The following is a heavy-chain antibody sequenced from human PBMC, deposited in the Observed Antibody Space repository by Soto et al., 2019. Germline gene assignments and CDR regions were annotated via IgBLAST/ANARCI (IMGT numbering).Heavy chain of an antibody. V-gene: IGHV3-30-3*01. J-gene: IGHJ5*01. Sequence: SLRLSCAASGFTFSSTAMHWVRQAPGKGLEWVATISHDGINKYYADSMKCPFTISRDNSKNTLYLQMNTLRPEDTAVYYCARGADWFDSWGQGTLVTVSS. CDR2: ISHDGINK. CDR3: ARGADWFDS. CDR1: GFTFSSTA.